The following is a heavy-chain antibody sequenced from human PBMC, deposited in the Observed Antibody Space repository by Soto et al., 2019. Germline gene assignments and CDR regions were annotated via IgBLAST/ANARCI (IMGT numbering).Heavy chain of an antibody. D-gene: IGHD2-2*01. Sequence: QVQLVESGGGVVQPGRSLRLSCAASGFTFSSYGMHWVRQAPGKGLEWVAVISYDGSNKYYEDSVKGRFTISRDNSKNTLYLQMNSLRAEDTAVYYCAKDRAPAAVGFDHYYYYGMDVWGQGTTVTVSS. CDR2: ISYDGSNK. CDR3: AKDRAPAAVGFDHYYYYGMDV. V-gene: IGHV3-30*18. J-gene: IGHJ6*02. CDR1: GFTFSSYG.